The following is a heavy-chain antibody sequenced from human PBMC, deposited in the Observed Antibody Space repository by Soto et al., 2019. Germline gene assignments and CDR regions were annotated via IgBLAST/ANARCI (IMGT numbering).Heavy chain of an antibody. V-gene: IGHV1-46*03. D-gene: IGHD3-10*01. Sequence: ASVKVSCKASGYTFTSYYMHWVRQAPGQGLEWMGIINPSGGSTSYAQKFQGRVTMTRDTSTSTVYMELSSLRSEDTAVYYCARDHPPLLLWFGELSLWGQGTLVTVSS. CDR2: INPSGGST. CDR3: ARDHPPLLLWFGELSL. CDR1: GYTFTSYY. J-gene: IGHJ4*02.